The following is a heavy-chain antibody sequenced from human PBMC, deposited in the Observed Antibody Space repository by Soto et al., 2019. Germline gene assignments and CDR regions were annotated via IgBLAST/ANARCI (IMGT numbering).Heavy chain of an antibody. CDR1: GFTFSSYG. V-gene: IGHV3-33*01. CDR2: IWYDGSNK. D-gene: IGHD5-12*01. CDR3: ARDLGGYKTYYYGMDV. J-gene: IGHJ6*02. Sequence: VQLVESGGGVVQPGRSLRLSCAASGFTFSSYGMHWVRQAPGKGLEWVAVIWYDGSNKYYADSVKGRFTISRDNSKNTLYLQMNSLRAEDTAVYYCARDLGGYKTYYYGMDVWGQGTTVTVSS.